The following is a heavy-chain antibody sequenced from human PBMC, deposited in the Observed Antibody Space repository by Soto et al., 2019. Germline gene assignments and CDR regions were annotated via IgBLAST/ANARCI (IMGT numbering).Heavy chain of an antibody. V-gene: IGHV3-30-3*01. J-gene: IGHJ6*02. CDR1: GFTFSSYA. CDR3: ARDRDSSSSYCYVGMDV. D-gene: IGHD6-6*01. Sequence: AGSLRLSCAASGFTFSSYAMHWVRQAPGKGLEWVAVISYDGSNKYYADSVKGRFTISRDNSKNTLYLQMNSLRAEDTAVYYCARDRDSSSSYCYVGMDVWGQGTTVTVYS. CDR2: ISYDGSNK.